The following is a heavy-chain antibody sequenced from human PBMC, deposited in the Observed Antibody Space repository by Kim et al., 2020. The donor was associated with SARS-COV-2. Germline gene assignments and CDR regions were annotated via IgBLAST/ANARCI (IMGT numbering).Heavy chain of an antibody. D-gene: IGHD5-12*01. J-gene: IGHJ4*02. Sequence: GRTNYNPSLKSRVTISVDTSKNQFSLKLSSVTAADTAVYYCARDGYSGYVWGQGTLVTVSS. CDR2: GRT. CDR3: ARDGYSGYV. V-gene: IGHV4-59*01.